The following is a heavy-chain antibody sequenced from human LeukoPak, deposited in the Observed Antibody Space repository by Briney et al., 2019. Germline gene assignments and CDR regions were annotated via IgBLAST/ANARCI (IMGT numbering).Heavy chain of an antibody. CDR3: ARDLTSSWETAFDI. D-gene: IGHD1-26*01. CDR2: ISSSSSYI. Sequence: PSETLSLTCTVSGGSISSSSYYWGWIRQPPGKGLEWVSSISSSSSYIYYADSVKGRFTISRDNAKNSLYLQMNSLRAEDTAVYYCARDLTSSWETAFDIWGQGTMVTVSS. J-gene: IGHJ3*02. V-gene: IGHV3-21*01. CDR1: GGSISSSS.